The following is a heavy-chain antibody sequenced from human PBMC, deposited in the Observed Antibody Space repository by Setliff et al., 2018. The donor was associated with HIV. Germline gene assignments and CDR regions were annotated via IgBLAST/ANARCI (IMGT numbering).Heavy chain of an antibody. CDR1: GYTFTASY. Sequence: ASVKVSCKTSGYTFTASYLHWVRQAPGQGLEWMGIINPSGGSTTYAQKFQGRVTMTRDTSTSTVYMELSSLRSEDTAVYYCAREGGSTVAHSPLDYWGQGSPVTVSS. V-gene: IGHV1-46*01. D-gene: IGHD4-17*01. CDR2: INPSGGST. CDR3: AREGGSTVAHSPLDY. J-gene: IGHJ4*02.